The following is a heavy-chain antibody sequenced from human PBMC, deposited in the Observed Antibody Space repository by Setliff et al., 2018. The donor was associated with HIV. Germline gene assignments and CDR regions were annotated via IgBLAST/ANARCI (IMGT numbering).Heavy chain of an antibody. V-gene: IGHV3-7*03. CDR2: INEDGSKK. D-gene: IGHD3-3*01. CDR1: GFAFSDYY. J-gene: IGHJ5*02. CDR3: ARGLERTNALFGVASIWLDP. Sequence: PGGSLRLSCVPSGFAFSDYYMTWVRQAPGKGPEWVATINEDGSKKYYGASVKGRFTVSRDNAKKSLYLQMNSLRAEDTAVYYCARGLERTNALFGVASIWLDPWGQGTLVTVSS.